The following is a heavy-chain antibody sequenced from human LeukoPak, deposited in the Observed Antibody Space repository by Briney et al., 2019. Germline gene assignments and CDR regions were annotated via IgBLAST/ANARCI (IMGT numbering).Heavy chain of an antibody. J-gene: IGHJ4*02. CDR1: GFTFSSYG. D-gene: IGHD3-22*01. CDR3: AKDNYLGYYYDSSGLIDY. CDR2: ISYDGSNK. Sequence: GGSLRLSCAASGFTFSSYGMHWVRQAPGKGLEWVAVISYDGSNKYYADSVKGRFTISRDNSKNTLYLQMNSLRAEDTAVYYCAKDNYLGYYYDSSGLIDYWGQGTLVTVSS. V-gene: IGHV3-30*18.